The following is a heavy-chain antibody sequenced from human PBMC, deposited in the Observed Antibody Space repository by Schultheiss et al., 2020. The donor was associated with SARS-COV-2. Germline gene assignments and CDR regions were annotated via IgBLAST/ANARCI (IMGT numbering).Heavy chain of an antibody. J-gene: IGHJ6*03. CDR3: ARDPAVPAAISGYYYYMDV. V-gene: IGHV1-2*02. D-gene: IGHD2-2*01. Sequence: ASVKVSCKASGYTFTGYYMHWVRQAPGQGLEWMGWINPNSGGTNYAQKFQGRVTMTRDTSISTAYMELSRLRSDDTAVYYCARDPAVPAAISGYYYYMDVWGKGTTVTVAS. CDR2: INPNSGGT. CDR1: GYTFTGYY.